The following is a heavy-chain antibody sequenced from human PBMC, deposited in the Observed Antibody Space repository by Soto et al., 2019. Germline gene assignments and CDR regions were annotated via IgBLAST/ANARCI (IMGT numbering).Heavy chain of an antibody. CDR1: GYSFTDYH. J-gene: IGHJ6*02. CDR3: ARGDSTDCSNDVCSFFYNHDMDV. CDR2: INPKSGGT. V-gene: IGHV1-2*04. Sequence: GASVKVSFKASGYSFTDYHIHWVRQAPGQGLEWLGRINPKSGGTSTAQKFQGWVTMTTDTSISTASMELTRLTSDDTAIYYCARGDSTDCSNDVCSFFYNHDMDVWGQGTTVTSP. D-gene: IGHD2-8*01.